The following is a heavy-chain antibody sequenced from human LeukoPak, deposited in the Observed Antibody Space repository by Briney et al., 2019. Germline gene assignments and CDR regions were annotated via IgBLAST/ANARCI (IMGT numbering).Heavy chain of an antibody. CDR2: IYSGGST. D-gene: IGHD6-13*01. Sequence: GGSLRLSCAASGFTVSSNHMSWVRQAPGKGLEWVSVIYSGGSTYYADSVKGRFTISRDNSKNTLYLQMNSLRAEDTALYYCTRVQAGRAGLMDVWGRGTTVTVSS. CDR1: GFTVSSNH. J-gene: IGHJ6*02. CDR3: TRVQAGRAGLMDV. V-gene: IGHV3-66*01.